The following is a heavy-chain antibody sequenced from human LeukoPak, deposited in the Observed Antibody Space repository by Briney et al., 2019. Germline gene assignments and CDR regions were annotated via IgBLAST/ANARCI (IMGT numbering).Heavy chain of an antibody. D-gene: IGHD3-3*01. CDR1: GFTFSSYV. CDR3: ARAYYDFWSGFRSYMDV. V-gene: IGHV3-33*01. J-gene: IGHJ6*03. CDR2: LWYDGSNK. Sequence: GRSLRLSCAASGFTFSSYVMHWVRQAPGERLERVSDLWYDGSNKYYADSVKGRFTISRDNSKNTLHLQMNSLRAEDTAVYYCARAYYDFWSGFRSYMDVWGKGTTVT.